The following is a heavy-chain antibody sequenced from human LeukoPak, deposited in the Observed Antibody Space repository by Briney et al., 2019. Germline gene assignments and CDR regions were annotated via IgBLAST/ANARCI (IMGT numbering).Heavy chain of an antibody. CDR1: GFTFDDYA. CDR3: AKGGSYSPTIYYFDY. J-gene: IGHJ4*02. V-gene: IGHV3-9*03. Sequence: GGSLRLSCAASGFTFDDYAMHWVRQAPGKGLEWVSGISWNSGSIGYADSVKGRFTISRDNAKNSLYLQMNSLRAEDMALYYCAKGGSYSPTIYYFDYWGQGTLVTVSS. D-gene: IGHD1-26*01. CDR2: ISWNSGSI.